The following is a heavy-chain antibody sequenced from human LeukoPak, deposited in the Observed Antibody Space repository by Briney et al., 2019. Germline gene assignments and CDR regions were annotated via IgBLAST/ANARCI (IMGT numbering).Heavy chain of an antibody. Sequence: GSLRLSCAPSGFTFSSYWMSWVRQAPGKGLEWVANIKQDGSEKYYVDSVKGRFTISRDNAKNSLYLQMNSLRAEDTAVYYCAKTARDTRKNWFDPWGQGTLVTVSS. CDR2: IKQDGSEK. J-gene: IGHJ5*02. CDR1: GFTFSSYW. V-gene: IGHV3-7*01. CDR3: AKTARDTRKNWFDP. D-gene: IGHD5-24*01.